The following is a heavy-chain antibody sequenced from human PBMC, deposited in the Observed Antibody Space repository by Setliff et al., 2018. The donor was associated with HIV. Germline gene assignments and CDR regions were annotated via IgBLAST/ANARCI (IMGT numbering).Heavy chain of an antibody. CDR2: VYYSGST. J-gene: IGHJ5*02. V-gene: IGHV4-39*01. Sequence: TSETLSLTCTVSGGSISSSGPGYYWGWVRQAPGGGLEWIGSVYYSGSTYYNPSLKSRVTISLDTSKNQLSLRLTSMTAADTAVYYCARLTFPAMVTGNWFDPWGQGTLVTVSS. CDR1: GGSISSSGPGYY. D-gene: IGHD5-18*01. CDR3: ARLTFPAMVTGNWFDP.